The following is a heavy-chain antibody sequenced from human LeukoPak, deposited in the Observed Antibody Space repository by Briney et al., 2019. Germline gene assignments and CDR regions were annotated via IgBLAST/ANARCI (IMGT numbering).Heavy chain of an antibody. J-gene: IGHJ4*02. D-gene: IGHD1-26*01. CDR2: ISSSSGSTI. Sequence: GGSLRLSCAASGFTFSDYYLSSIRQAPGKGLEWGSYISSSSGSTIHYADSVKGRFTISRDNAKNSRHLQMNSLRAEDTAVYYCARVRGRFSVDYWGQGTRVTVST. CDR1: GFTFSDYY. V-gene: IGHV3-11*04. CDR3: ARVRGRFSVDY.